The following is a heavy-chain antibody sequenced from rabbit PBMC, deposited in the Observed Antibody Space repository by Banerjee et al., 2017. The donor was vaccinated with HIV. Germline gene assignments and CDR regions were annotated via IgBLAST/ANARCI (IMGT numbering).Heavy chain of an antibody. J-gene: IGHJ4*01. V-gene: IGHV1S45*01. Sequence: QEPLEEWGGDLVKAEGSMTISCKASGFSLSNKYVMCWVRQAPGNVLEWIVCINSNTVNTFYASSSKRRFTISKTSSTTVTLKITILTAADTASYFFARDFPSFISCNFGLWGPGTLVTVS. CDR3: ARDFPSFISCNFGL. CDR1: GFSLSNKYV. CDR2: INSNTVNT. D-gene: IGHD1-1*01.